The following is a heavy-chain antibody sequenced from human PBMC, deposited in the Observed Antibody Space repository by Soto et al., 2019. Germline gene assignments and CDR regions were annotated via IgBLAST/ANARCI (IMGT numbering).Heavy chain of an antibody. CDR1: GFTFSSYA. Sequence: SLRLSCAASGFTFSSYAMSWVRQAPGKGLEWVSAISGSGGSTYYADSVKGRFTISRDNSKNTLYLQMNSLRAEDTAVYYCAKEAYYYDSSGKGLIDYWGQGTLVTVSS. CDR2: ISGSGGST. D-gene: IGHD3-22*01. CDR3: AKEAYYYDSSGKGLIDY. J-gene: IGHJ4*02. V-gene: IGHV3-23*01.